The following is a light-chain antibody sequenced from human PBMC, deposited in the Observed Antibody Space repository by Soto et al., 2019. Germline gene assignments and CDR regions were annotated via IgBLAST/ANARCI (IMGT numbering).Light chain of an antibody. CDR1: QSLEYSDGKTY. Sequence: DSGMTQSPLCLPVTVGQAASISSTSSQSLEYSDGKTYLNWFQQRPGRSPRRLIYKVSNRDSGVPARFSGSGSGTDFALKISRVEAEDVGVYYCMQGTHWPITFGQGTRLEIK. CDR3: MQGTHWPIT. CDR2: KVS. V-gene: IGKV2-30*01. J-gene: IGKJ5*01.